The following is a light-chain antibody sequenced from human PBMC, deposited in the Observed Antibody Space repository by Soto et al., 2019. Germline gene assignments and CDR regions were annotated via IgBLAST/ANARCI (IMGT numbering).Light chain of an antibody. V-gene: IGLV2-14*01. J-gene: IGLJ3*02. Sequence: QSALTQPASVSVSAGQSITISCSGTMRDVGAYNLVSWYQQHPGTAPKLIIYEVRNRPSGISSRFSGSRSGNTASLTISGLQSEDEGDYYCSAYTARSTLVFGGGTKVPS. CDR2: EVR. CDR1: MRDVGAYNL. CDR3: SAYTARSTLV.